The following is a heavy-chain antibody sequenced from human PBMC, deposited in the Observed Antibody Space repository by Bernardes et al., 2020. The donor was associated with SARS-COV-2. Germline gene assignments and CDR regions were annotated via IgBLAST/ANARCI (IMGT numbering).Heavy chain of an antibody. V-gene: IGHV1-2*02. J-gene: IGHJ6*02. Sequence: ASVKVSCKASGYTFTGSYMHWVRQAPGQGLEWMGWINPSTGGTIYAQKFQGRVTMTRDTSISTAYMDLSRLKSDDTAVYYCARSYCSGGSCRIGGMDVWGQGTTVTVS. CDR3: ARSYCSGGSCRIGGMDV. CDR1: GYTFTGSY. CDR2: INPSTGGT. D-gene: IGHD2-15*01.